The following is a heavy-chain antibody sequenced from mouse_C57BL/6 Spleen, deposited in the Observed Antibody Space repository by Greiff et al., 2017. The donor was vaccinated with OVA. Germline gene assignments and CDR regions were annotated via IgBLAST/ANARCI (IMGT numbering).Heavy chain of an antibody. J-gene: IGHJ2*01. D-gene: IGHD2-2*01. CDR3: ARPSMVTTEGYYFDY. V-gene: IGHV5-9*01. CDR1: GFTFSSYT. CDR2: ISGGGGNT. Sequence: EVKLMESGGGLVKPGGSLKLSCAASGFTFSSYTMSWVRQTPEKRLELVATISGGGGNTYYPDSVKGRFTISRDNAKNTLYLHMSSLRSEDTALYYCARPSMVTTEGYYFDYWGQGTTLTVSS.